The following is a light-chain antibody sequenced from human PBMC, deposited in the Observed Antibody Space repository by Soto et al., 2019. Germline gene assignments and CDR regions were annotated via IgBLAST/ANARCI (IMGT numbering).Light chain of an antibody. CDR2: GIS. CDR3: QQYSKGPMT. Sequence: EMVMTHSPAILSVSPCESAALSCSASQSVNSNYLAWYQQHPGQPPRLLIYGISTRATGIPARFSGSGSGTEFSLTISRLESEDFAVYYCQQYSKGPMTFGQGTRLEIK. J-gene: IGKJ5*01. CDR1: QSVNSN. V-gene: IGKV3-15*01.